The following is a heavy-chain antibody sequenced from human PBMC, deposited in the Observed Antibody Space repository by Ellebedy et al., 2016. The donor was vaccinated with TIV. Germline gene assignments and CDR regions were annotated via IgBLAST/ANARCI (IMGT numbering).Heavy chain of an antibody. V-gene: IGHV1-18*01. CDR1: GYTFTSYG. Sequence: AASVKVSCKASGYTFTSYGISWVRQAPGQGLEWMGWISAYNGNTNYAQKLQGRVTMTTDTSTSTAYMELRSLRSDDTAVYYCARDPRRGDTASLAWFDPWGQGTLVTVSS. CDR2: ISAYNGNT. J-gene: IGHJ5*02. CDR3: ARDPRRGDTASLAWFDP. D-gene: IGHD5-18*01.